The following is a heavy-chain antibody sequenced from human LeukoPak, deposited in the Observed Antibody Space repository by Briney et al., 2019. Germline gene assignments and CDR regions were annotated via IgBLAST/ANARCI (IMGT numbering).Heavy chain of an antibody. CDR3: ARDLGGIAVAGTKIDV. V-gene: IGHV3-21*01. Sequence: GGSLRLSCAASGFTFSSYSMNWVRQAPGKGLEWVSSISSSSSYIYYADSVKGRFTISRDNAKNSLYLQMNSLRAEDTTVYYCARDLGGIAVAGTKIDVWGKGTTVTVSS. CDR1: GFTFSSYS. D-gene: IGHD6-19*01. CDR2: ISSSSSYI. J-gene: IGHJ6*04.